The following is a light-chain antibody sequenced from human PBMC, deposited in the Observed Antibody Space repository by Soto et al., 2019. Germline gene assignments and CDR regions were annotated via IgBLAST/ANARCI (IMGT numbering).Light chain of an antibody. J-gene: IGKJ4*01. CDR1: QSISSN. CDR3: QHYNNWPPLT. V-gene: IGKV3-15*01. CDR2: GAS. Sequence: EIGLTKSPATLSLSPGERATLSCRASQSISSNLACYQQKPGQAPRLLIYGASTRAPDIPARFSGSGSGTEFTLTISSLQSADFAVYYCQHYNNWPPLTFGGGTKVDIK.